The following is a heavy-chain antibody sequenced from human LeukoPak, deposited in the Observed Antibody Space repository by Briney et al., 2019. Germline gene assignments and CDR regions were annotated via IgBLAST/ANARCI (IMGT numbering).Heavy chain of an antibody. CDR2: INHSGST. D-gene: IGHD2-2*01. J-gene: IGHJ5*02. CDR3: ARGKWVPAARNNWFDP. Sequence: PSETLSLTCAVYGGSFSGCYWSWVRQPPGKGLEWIGEINHSGSTNYNPSLKSRVTISVDTSKNQFSLKLSSVTAADTAVYYCARGKWVPAARNNWFDPWGQGTLVTVSS. V-gene: IGHV4-34*01. CDR1: GGSFSGCY.